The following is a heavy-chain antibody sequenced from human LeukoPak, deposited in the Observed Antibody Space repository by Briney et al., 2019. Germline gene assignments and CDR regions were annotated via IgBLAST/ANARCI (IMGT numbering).Heavy chain of an antibody. V-gene: IGHV1-69*04. CDR2: IIPILGIA. Sequence: SVKVSCKASGGTFSSYAISWVRQAPGQGLEWMRRIIPILGIANYAQKFQGRVTITADKSTSTAYMELRSLRSDDTAVYYCAREKVDRGDYVYFDYWGQGTLVTVSS. J-gene: IGHJ4*02. CDR3: AREKVDRGDYVYFDY. D-gene: IGHD4-17*01. CDR1: GGTFSSYA.